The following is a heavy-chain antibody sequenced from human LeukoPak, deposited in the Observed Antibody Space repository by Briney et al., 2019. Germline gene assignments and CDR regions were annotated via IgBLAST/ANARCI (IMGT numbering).Heavy chain of an antibody. CDR2: IYYSGRP. D-gene: IGHD1-26*01. CDR1: GRSISSSSYY. V-gene: IGHV4-39*01. CDR3: GRRTILGASFDY. J-gene: IGHJ4*02. Sequence: PSETLSLTCTVSGRSISSSSYYWGWIRQPPGKGLEWIGSIYYSGRPYYHPSLKRRVTISVDTSNNQFPLKLSSVAAAAAVVYYWGRRTILGASFDYWGQGTLVTVSS.